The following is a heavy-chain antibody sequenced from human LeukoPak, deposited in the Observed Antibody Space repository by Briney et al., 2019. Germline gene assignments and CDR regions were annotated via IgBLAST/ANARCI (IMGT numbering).Heavy chain of an antibody. J-gene: IGHJ6*04. CDR1: GGSISSGDYY. D-gene: IGHD3-10*01. CDR3: ARDYYGSGSSSEIYYYYGMDV. V-gene: IGHV4-30-4*01. CDR2: IYYGGST. Sequence: SETLSLTCTVSGGSISSGDYYWSWIRQPPGKGLEWIGYIYYGGSTYYNPSLKSRVTISVDTSKNQFSLKLSSVTAADTAVYYCARDYYGSGSSSEIYYYYGMDVWGKGTTVTVSS.